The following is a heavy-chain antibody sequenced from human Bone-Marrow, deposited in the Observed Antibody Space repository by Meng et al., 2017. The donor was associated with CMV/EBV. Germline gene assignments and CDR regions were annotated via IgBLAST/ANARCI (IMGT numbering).Heavy chain of an antibody. Sequence: GGSLRLSCAASGFTFDEYGMHWVRQTPGKGLEWVAFIRHDGTNKFYGDSVKGRFTISRGNSKNTVSLQMNSLRPEEMAIYYCAKDLLLFGGANAYFDSWGQGTQVTVSS. J-gene: IGHJ4*02. CDR3: AKDLLLFGGANAYFDS. D-gene: IGHD3-10*01. CDR2: IRHDGTNK. CDR1: GFTFDEYG. V-gene: IGHV3-30*02.